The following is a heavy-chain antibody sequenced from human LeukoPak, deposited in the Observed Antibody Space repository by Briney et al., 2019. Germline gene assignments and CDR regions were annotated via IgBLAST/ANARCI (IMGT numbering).Heavy chain of an antibody. CDR2: INHSGST. D-gene: IGHD5-12*01. J-gene: IGHJ4*02. CDR1: SGSFSGYY. Sequence: SETLSLTCAIYSGSFSGYYWSWIRQPPGKGLEWIGEINHSGSTNYNPSLKSRVTISVDTSKNQFSLKLSSVTAADTAVYYCARTTWQWLRYYFDYWGQGTLVTVSS. V-gene: IGHV4-34*01. CDR3: ARTTWQWLRYYFDY.